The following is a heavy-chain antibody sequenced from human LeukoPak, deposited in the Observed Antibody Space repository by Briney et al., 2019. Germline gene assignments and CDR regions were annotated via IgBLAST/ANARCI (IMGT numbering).Heavy chain of an antibody. J-gene: IGHJ4*02. V-gene: IGHV3-23*01. CDR3: AKDGAWLRFDD. D-gene: IGHD5-12*01. CDR2: ISPGGGPT. CDR1: GFTFSSNS. Sequence: PGGSLRLSCAASGFTFSSNSMNWVRQAPGKGLEWVSGISPGGGPTYYADSVKGRFTISRDDSKSTLYLQMTNLRAEDTAVYYCAKDGAWLRFDDWGQGILVTVSS.